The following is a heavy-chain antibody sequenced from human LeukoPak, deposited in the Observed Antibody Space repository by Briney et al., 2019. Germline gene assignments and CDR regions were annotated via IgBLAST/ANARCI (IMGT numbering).Heavy chain of an antibody. CDR2: ISGSSTTT. J-gene: IGHJ3*02. CDR1: GFTFSNYA. D-gene: IGHD1-1*01. Sequence: GGSLRLSCAASGFTFSNYAMSWVRQAPGKGLEWVSTISGSSTTTYYADSVKGRFTVSRDNSKNTLYLQMNSLRAEDTAVYYCAKDRQRDTTLSNTFDIWGQGTMVTVSS. V-gene: IGHV3-23*01. CDR3: AKDRQRDTTLSNTFDI.